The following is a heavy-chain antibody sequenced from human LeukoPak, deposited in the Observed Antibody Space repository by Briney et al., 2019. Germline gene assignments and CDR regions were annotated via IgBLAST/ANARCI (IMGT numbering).Heavy chain of an antibody. J-gene: IGHJ4*02. V-gene: IGHV3-11*06. CDR3: ARDYDFWSGFFDY. Sequence: GGSLRLSCAASGFAFSDYYMSWLRQAPGKGLEWVSYISSTSSYTNYADSVKGRFTISRDNAKNSLYLQMNSLRAEDTAVYYCARDYDFWSGFFDYWGQGTLVTVSS. D-gene: IGHD3-3*01. CDR2: ISSTSSYT. CDR1: GFAFSDYY.